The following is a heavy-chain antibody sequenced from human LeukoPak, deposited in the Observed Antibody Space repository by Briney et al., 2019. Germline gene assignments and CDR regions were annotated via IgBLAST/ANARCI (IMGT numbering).Heavy chain of an antibody. D-gene: IGHD3-3*01. CDR2: IYTSGST. CDR1: GGSISSGSYY. J-gene: IGHJ3*02. V-gene: IGHV4-61*02. CDR3: ARDREDYDFWSGYYNGVHAFDI. Sequence: SQTLSLTCTVSGGSISSGSYYWSWIRQPAGTGLEWIGRIYTSGSTNYNPSLKSRVTISVDTSKNQFSLKLSSVTAADTAVYYCARDREDYDFWSGYYNGVHAFDIWGQGTMVTVSS.